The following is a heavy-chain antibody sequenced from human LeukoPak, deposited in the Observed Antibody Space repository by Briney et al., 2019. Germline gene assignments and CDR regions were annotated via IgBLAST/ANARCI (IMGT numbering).Heavy chain of an antibody. CDR3: ASLYSYGTLGDY. CDR1: GFTFSSYA. Sequence: GRSLRLSCAASGFTFSSYAMHWVRQAPGKGLEWVAVISYDGSNKYYADSVKGRFTISRDNSKNTLYLQMNSLRAEDTAVYYCASLYSYGTLGDYWGQGTLVTVSS. J-gene: IGHJ4*02. D-gene: IGHD5-18*01. CDR2: ISYDGSNK. V-gene: IGHV3-30-3*01.